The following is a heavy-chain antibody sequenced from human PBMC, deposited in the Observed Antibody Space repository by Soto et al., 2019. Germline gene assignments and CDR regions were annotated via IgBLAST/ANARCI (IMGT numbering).Heavy chain of an antibody. V-gene: IGHV3-7*01. CDR2: IKQDGSEK. CDR1: GFTFSSYW. D-gene: IGHD3-16*02. J-gene: IGHJ3*02. Sequence: VQLVESGGGLVQPGGSLRLSCAASGFTFSSYWMSWVRQAPGKGLEWVANIKQDGSEKYYVDSVKGRFTISRDNAKNSLYLQMNSLRAEDTAVYYCAREIPFYDYIWGSYRYTPDAFDIWGQGTMVTVSS. CDR3: AREIPFYDYIWGSYRYTPDAFDI.